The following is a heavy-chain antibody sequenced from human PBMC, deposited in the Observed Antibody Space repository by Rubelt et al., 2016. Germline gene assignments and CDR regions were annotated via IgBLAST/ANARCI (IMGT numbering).Heavy chain of an antibody. CDR2: IHPSGST. V-gene: IGHV4-39*07. CDR1: GGSISSSGYY. CDR3: ARGEVAVNAFAI. D-gene: IGHD6-19*01. Sequence: QLQLQESGPGLVKPSETLSLSCVVSGGSISSSGYYWGWIRQPPGKGLEWIGEIHPSGSTSHNPSLNSRVTISVDTSKNQLSRRLNSVTAADTAVYYCARGEVAVNAFAIWGQGTMVTVSS. J-gene: IGHJ3*02.